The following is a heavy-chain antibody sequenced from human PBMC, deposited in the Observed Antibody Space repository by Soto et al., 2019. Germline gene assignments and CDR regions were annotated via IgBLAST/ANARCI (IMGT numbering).Heavy chain of an antibody. CDR2: FDPEDGET. J-gene: IGHJ4*02. V-gene: IGHV1-24*01. CDR3: ATLSPYYDSSGYFYY. Sequence: ASVKVSCKVSGYTLTELSMHWVRQAPGKGLEWMGGFDPEDGETIYAQKFQGRVTMTEDTSTDTAYMELSSLRSEDTAVYYCATLSPYYDSSGYFYYWGQGTLVTVSS. D-gene: IGHD3-22*01. CDR1: GYTLTELS.